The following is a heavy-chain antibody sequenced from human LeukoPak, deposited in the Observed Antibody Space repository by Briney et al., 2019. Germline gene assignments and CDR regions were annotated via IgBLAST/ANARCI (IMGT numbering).Heavy chain of an antibody. CDR1: EFTFSSYA. CDR3: AKGGWIAAAGGYFDY. J-gene: IGHJ4*02. V-gene: IGHV3-23*01. Sequence: GGSLRLSCAASEFTFSSYAMSWVRQAPGKGLEWVSAISGSGGSTYYADSVKGRFTISRDNSKNTLYLQMNSLRAEDTAVYYCAKGGWIAAAGGYFDYWGQGTLVTVSS. D-gene: IGHD6-13*01. CDR2: ISGSGGST.